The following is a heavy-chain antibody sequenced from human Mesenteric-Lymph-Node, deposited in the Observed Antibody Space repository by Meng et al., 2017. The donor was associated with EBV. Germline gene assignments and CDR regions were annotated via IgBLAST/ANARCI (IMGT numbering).Heavy chain of an antibody. Sequence: QLPRAGSGPGLVKPSEPLSLTCTASGGSISSSRYYWGWIRQPPGKGLEWIGSIYYSGSTYYNPSLKSRVTISVDTSKNQFSLKLSSVTAADTAVYYCARDRGIAAADYWGQGTLVTVSS. CDR2: IYYSGST. V-gene: IGHV4-39*07. CDR1: GGSISSSRYY. J-gene: IGHJ4*02. CDR3: ARDRGIAAADY. D-gene: IGHD6-13*01.